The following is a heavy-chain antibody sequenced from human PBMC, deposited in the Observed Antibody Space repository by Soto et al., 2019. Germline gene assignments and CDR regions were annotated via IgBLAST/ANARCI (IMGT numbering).Heavy chain of an antibody. D-gene: IGHD4-4*01. Sequence: QVQLQQWGAGLLKPSETLSLTCAVYGGSFSGYYWSWIRQPPGKGLEWIGEINHGVSTNYNPSLKRRVTITVDTSKNQFSLKLSSVTAADTAVYYCARPNYKRYYYYYGMDVWGQGTTVTVSS. CDR3: ARPNYKRYYYYYGMDV. CDR2: INHGVST. CDR1: GGSFSGYY. J-gene: IGHJ6*02. V-gene: IGHV4-34*01.